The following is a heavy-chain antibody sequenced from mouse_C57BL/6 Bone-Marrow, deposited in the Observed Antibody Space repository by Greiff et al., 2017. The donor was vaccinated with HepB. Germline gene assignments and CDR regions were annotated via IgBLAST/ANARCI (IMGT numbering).Heavy chain of an antibody. J-gene: IGHJ4*01. CDR2: IWGGGST. Sequence: QVQLKESGPGLVAPSQSLSITCTVSGFSLTSYGVDWVRQPPGKGLEWLGVIWGGGSTNYNSALMSRLSISKDNSKSQVFLKMNSLQTDDTAMYYGAKHGPNYYGSSYEDAMDYWGQGTSVTVSS. CDR3: AKHGPNYYGSSYEDAMDY. D-gene: IGHD1-1*01. CDR1: GFSLTSYG. V-gene: IGHV2-9*01.